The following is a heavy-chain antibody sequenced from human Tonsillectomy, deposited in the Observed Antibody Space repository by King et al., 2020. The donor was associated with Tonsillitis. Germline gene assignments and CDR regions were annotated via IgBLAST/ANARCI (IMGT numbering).Heavy chain of an antibody. J-gene: IGHJ3*01. CDR3: AKDHRSPWGALDL. CDR2: IGGGGDT. CDR1: EFPFNIYA. Sequence: EVQLVESGGDLVPPGGSLRLSCEASEFPFNIYAMSWVRQVPRKGLEWVSTIGGGGDTYYADSVKGRFTISRDNSKNTVYLQMNSLRADDTALYYCAKDHRSPWGALDLRGQGTMVTVSS. D-gene: IGHD7-27*01. V-gene: IGHV3-23*04.